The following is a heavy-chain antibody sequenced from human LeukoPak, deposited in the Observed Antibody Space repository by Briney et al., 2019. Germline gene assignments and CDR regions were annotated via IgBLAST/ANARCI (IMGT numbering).Heavy chain of an antibody. V-gene: IGHV4-61*05. CDR2: IYYSGST. J-gene: IGHJ4*02. Sequence: PSETLSLTCTVSGGSISSSSYYWGWIRQPPGKGLEWIGYIYYSGSTNYNPSLKSRVTISVDTSKNQFSLKLSSVTAADTAVYYCALDRNGDYFDYWGQGTLVTVSS. CDR1: GGSISSSSYY. CDR3: ALDRNGDYFDY. D-gene: IGHD1-14*01.